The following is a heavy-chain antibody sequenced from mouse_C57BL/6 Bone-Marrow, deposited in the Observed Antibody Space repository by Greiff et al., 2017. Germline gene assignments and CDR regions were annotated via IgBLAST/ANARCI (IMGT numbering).Heavy chain of an antibody. CDR3: ARDLYSPSVDY. CDR2: INPSSGYT. Sequence: VQLQQSGAELAKPGASVKLSCKASGYTFTSYWMHWVQQRPGQGLEWIGYINPSSGYTKYNQKFKDKATLTADKSSSTAYMQLSRLTYEDSAVYYCARDLYSPSVDYWGQGTTLTVSS. V-gene: IGHV1-7*01. J-gene: IGHJ2*01. CDR1: GYTFTSYW. D-gene: IGHD2-1*01.